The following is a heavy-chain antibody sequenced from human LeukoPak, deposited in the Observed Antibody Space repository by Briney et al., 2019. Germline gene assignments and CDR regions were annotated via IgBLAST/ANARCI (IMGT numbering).Heavy chain of an antibody. CDR3: AHRAVWFGELYDWFDP. Sequence: SGPTLVNPTQTLTLTCTFSGFSLNTSGVGVGWIRQPPGKALEWLALIYWNDDKRYGPSLKSRLTITKDTSKNQVVLTMTNMDPVDTATYYCAHRAVWFGELYDWFDPWGQGTLVTVSS. CDR1: GFSLNTSGVG. CDR2: IYWNDDK. V-gene: IGHV2-5*01. J-gene: IGHJ5*02. D-gene: IGHD3-10*01.